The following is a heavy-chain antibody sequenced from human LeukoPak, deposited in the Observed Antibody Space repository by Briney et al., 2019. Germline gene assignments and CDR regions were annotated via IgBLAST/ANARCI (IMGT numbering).Heavy chain of an antibody. CDR3: ARGGSYWDI. Sequence: SETLSPTCTVSGGSIRTTSYYWGWIRQSPGRGLEWIGSVYFSGSTYYNPSLKSRVSISVDTSKNQFSLKLSSVTAADTAVYYCARGGSYWDIWGQGTLVTVSS. J-gene: IGHJ4*02. CDR1: GGSIRTTSYY. CDR2: VYFSGST. V-gene: IGHV4-39*07. D-gene: IGHD3-10*01.